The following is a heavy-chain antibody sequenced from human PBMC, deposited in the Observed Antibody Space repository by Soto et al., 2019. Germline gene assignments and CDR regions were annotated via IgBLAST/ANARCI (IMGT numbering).Heavy chain of an antibody. CDR1: GGSISSFA. D-gene: IGHD5-18*01. J-gene: IGHJ6*02. V-gene: IGHV1-69*01. Sequence: QVQLVQSGAEVKRPGSSVKVSCKASGGSISSFAIGWVRQAPEQGLEWMGGIIPLSGTANYAQKFHGRVTITADESNSTAYLELSHLLSEDTAVYYCASRDKAGYTYPDYYYYCGMDVWGRGTTVTVSS. CDR3: ASRDKAGYTYPDYYYYCGMDV. CDR2: IIPLSGTA.